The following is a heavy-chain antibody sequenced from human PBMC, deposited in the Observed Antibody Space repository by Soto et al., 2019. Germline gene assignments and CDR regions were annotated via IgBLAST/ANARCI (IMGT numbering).Heavy chain of an antibody. CDR3: AKDQVDGDYYDGIFDY. J-gene: IGHJ4*02. CDR1: GFTFSSYA. Sequence: EVQLLESGGGLVQPGGSLRLSCAASGFTFSSYAMSWVRQAPGKGLEWVSAISGSGGSTYYADSVKGRFTISRDNSKNTLYLQMNSLRAEDTAVYYCAKDQVDGDYYDGIFDYWGQGTLVTVSS. V-gene: IGHV3-23*01. D-gene: IGHD4-17*01. CDR2: ISGSGGST.